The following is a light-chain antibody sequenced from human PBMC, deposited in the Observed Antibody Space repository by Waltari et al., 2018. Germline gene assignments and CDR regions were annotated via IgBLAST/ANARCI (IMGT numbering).Light chain of an antibody. CDR2: DVT. Sequence: QSALTQPASVSGSPGQSITISCTGTTSDVGGYTFVSWYQQYPGKAPKVVIYDVTKXXXXXXXXXSGSKSGNTASLTISGLQAEDEADYHCSSYTSTITWVFGGGTKLTVL. V-gene: IGLV2-14*03. J-gene: IGLJ3*02. CDR1: TSDVGGYTF. CDR3: SSYTSTITWV.